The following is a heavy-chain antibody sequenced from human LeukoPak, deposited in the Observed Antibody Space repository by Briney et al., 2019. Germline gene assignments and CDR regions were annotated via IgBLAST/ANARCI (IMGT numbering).Heavy chain of an antibody. V-gene: IGHV5-51*01. D-gene: IGHD3-22*01. CDR1: GYSFTSYW. Sequence: GESLNISCKGSGYSFTSYWIGWVRQMPGKGLEWMGIIYPGDSDTRYSPSFQGQVTISADKSISTSYLHVSSLKASDTAMYYCARRGIVVEMDYWGQGALVTVSS. J-gene: IGHJ4*02. CDR3: ARRGIVVEMDY. CDR2: IYPGDSDT.